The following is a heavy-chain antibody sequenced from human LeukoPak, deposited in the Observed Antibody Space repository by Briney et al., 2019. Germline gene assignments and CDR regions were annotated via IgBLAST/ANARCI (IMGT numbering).Heavy chain of an antibody. CDR1: GYSISSGYY. D-gene: IGHD3-10*01. V-gene: IGHV4-38-2*01. CDR2: IYHSGST. J-gene: IGHJ4*02. Sequence: KSSETLSLTCAVSGYSISSGYYWGWIRQPPGKGLEWIGSIYHSGSTYYNPSLKSRVTISVDTSKNQFSLKLSSVTAADTAVYYWARDYGSGSYYRPFDYWGQGTLVTVSS. CDR3: ARDYGSGSYYRPFDY.